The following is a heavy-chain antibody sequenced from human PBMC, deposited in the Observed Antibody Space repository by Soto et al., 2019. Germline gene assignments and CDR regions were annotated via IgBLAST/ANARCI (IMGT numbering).Heavy chain of an antibody. CDR3: AREPEDGVPGDY. J-gene: IGHJ4*02. Sequence: QVQLVQSGAEVKKPGASLKVSCRASGYTFTAYYIHWVRQAPGQALEWMGWIWPNRGATHYAQQFQGRVTMTRDTSINTVYMELSPVRSDDTAVYYCAREPEDGVPGDYWGQGTPVVVSS. D-gene: IGHD3-3*01. CDR1: GYTFTAYY. CDR2: IWPNRGAT. V-gene: IGHV1-2*02.